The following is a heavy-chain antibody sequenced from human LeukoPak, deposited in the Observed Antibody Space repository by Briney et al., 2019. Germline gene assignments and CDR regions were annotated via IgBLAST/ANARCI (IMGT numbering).Heavy chain of an antibody. CDR1: GFTFSSYG. J-gene: IGHJ4*02. V-gene: IGHV3-23*01. D-gene: IGHD2-15*01. CDR2: ISGSGGGT. CDR3: AKDGRYCSGGTCYVPY. Sequence: GGSLRPSCAASGFTFSSYGMNWVRQAPGKGLEWVSGISGSGGGTYYADSVKGRSTISRDNSKNTVYLQVNSLRAEDTAVYYCAKDGRYCSGGTCYVPYWGQGTLVTVSS.